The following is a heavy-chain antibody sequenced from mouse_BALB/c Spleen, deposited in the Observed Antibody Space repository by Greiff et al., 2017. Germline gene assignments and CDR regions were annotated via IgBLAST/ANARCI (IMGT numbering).Heavy chain of an antibody. D-gene: IGHD2-4*01. CDR2: IYPGDGDT. Sequence: QVQLQQSGPELVKPGASVKISCKASGYAFSSSWMNWVKQRPGQGLEWIGRIYPGDGDTNYNGKFKGKATLTADKSSSTAYMQLSSLTSVDSAVYFCARWGLGRYAMDYWGQGTSVTGSS. J-gene: IGHJ4*01. CDR1: GYAFSSSW. V-gene: IGHV1-82*01. CDR3: ARWGLGRYAMDY.